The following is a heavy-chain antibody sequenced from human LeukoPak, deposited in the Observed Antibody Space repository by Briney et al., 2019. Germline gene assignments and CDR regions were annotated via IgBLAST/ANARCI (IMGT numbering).Heavy chain of an antibody. D-gene: IGHD6-13*01. J-gene: IGHJ6*03. CDR1: GFTFSSYE. CDR3: AAKTGYSSSWYNNYYYYMDV. V-gene: IGHV3-48*03. Sequence: GGSLRLSCAASGFTFSSYEMNWVRQAPGKGLEWVSYISSSGSTIYYADSVKGRFTISRDNAKNSLYLQMNSLRAEDTAVYYCAAKTGYSSSWYNNYYYYMDVWGKGTTVTISS. CDR2: ISSSGSTI.